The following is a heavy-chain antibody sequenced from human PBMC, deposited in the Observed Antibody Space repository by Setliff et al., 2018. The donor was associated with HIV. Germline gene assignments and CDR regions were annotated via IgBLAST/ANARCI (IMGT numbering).Heavy chain of an antibody. Sequence: SGPKLVNPTQPLTLTCTLSGFPLKTSGVSVCWIRQHPGKAREWLALINWNDDKYYSPSLKSRLTVTKDTSKNQVVLTMTNMDPVDTATYYCAHRAIRPGYYYMDVWGKGTTGTVS. J-gene: IGHJ6*03. D-gene: IGHD2-2*02. V-gene: IGHV2-5*01. CDR1: GFPLKTSGVS. CDR2: INWNDDK. CDR3: AHRAIRPGYYYMDV.